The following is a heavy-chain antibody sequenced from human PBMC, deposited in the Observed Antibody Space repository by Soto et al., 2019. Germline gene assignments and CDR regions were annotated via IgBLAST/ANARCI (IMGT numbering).Heavy chain of an antibody. D-gene: IGHD1-20*01. CDR2: IKPDGSEQ. V-gene: IGHV3-7*01. Sequence: GWSLRLSSAASEFTFDKYYMTWFRQSPGKGPEWVANIKPDGSEQYYVDSVKGRFTISRDNANNSLYLQMNSLRAGDTAVYFCARGNWNYYYGFDVWGQGTTVTVSS. J-gene: IGHJ6*02. CDR3: ARGNWNYYYGFDV. CDR1: EFTFDKYY.